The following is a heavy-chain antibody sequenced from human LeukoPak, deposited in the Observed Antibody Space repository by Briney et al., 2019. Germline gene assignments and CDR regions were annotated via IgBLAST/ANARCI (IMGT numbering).Heavy chain of an antibody. CDR2: IKDDGSHK. V-gene: IGHV3-7*05. Sequence: GGSLRLSCAASGFTFSRYWMSWVRQAPGKGLEWVANIKDDGSHKYYVDSVKGRFTVSRDNAKNSLYLQMDSLRAEDTAVYYCARPYYSDSRGYWVVFWGQGTLVTVSS. CDR3: ARPYYSDSRGYWVVF. D-gene: IGHD3-22*01. CDR1: GFTFSRYW. J-gene: IGHJ4*02.